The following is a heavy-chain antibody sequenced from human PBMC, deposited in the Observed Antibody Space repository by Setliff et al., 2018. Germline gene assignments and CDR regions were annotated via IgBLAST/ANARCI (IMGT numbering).Heavy chain of an antibody. V-gene: IGHV4-39*01. Sequence: SETLSLTCTVSGGSISSGVYYWGWIRHPPGKGLEWIGRIYHGGKTYYNTSLESRLTISVDTSKNQFSLKLRSVTAADTAVYCARTGTYRYFDYWGQGTRVTVSS. CDR3: ARTGTYRYFDY. CDR2: IYHGGKT. CDR1: GGSISSGVYY. D-gene: IGHD1-1*01. J-gene: IGHJ4*02.